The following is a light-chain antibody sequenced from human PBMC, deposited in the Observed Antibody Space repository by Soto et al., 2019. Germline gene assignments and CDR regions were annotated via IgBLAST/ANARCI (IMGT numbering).Light chain of an antibody. J-gene: IGKJ5*01. V-gene: IGKV1-5*03. CDR3: QQYNTYRVT. CDR1: QSVSSF. CDR2: EAS. Sequence: DIQMTQSPSSLSASVGDRVTITCRASQSVSSFLAWYQQKPGKAPKLLIYEASILDSGVPSRFSGSGSGTEFTLTISSLQPDDFATYYCQQYNTYRVTFGQGTQVEIK.